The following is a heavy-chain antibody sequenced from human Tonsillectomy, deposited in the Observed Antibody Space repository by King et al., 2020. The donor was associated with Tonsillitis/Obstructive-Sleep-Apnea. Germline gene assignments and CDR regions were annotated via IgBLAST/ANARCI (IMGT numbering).Heavy chain of an antibody. J-gene: IGHJ6*03. CDR3: ARDALVDTAMVKYYYYYMDG. CDR2: ISSSGSTI. V-gene: IGHV3-48*03. Sequence: VQLVESGGGLVQPGGSLRLSCAASGFTFSSYEMNWVRQAPGKGLEWVSYISSSGSTIYYADSVKGRFTISRDNAKNSLYLQMNSLRAEDTAVYYCARDALVDTAMVKYYYYYMDGWGKGTTVTVSS. CDR1: GFTFSSYE. D-gene: IGHD5-18*01.